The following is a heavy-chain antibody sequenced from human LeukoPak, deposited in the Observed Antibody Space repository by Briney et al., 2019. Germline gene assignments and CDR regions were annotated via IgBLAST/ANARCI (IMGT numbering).Heavy chain of an antibody. V-gene: IGHV1-8*03. CDR3: ARGTIGKYCSSTSCLGY. CDR1: GYTFTSYD. J-gene: IGHJ4*02. D-gene: IGHD2-2*01. Sequence: ASVKVSCKASGYTFTSYDINWVRQATGQGLEWMGWMNPNSGNTGYAQKFQGRVTITRNTSISTAYMELSGLRSEDTAVYYCARGTIGKYCSSTSCLGYWGQGTLVTVST. CDR2: MNPNSGNT.